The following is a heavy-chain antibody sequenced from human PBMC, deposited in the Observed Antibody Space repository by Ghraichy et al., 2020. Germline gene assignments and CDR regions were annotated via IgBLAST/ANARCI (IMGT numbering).Heavy chain of an antibody. CDR2: SSSSSRTI. CDR1: GFSFSNYI. V-gene: IGHV3-48*02. CDR3: ARASRVVRFYYYDALDV. D-gene: IGHD4-23*01. Sequence: GESLNISCAASGFSFSNYIMNWVRQAPGKGLEWVSHSSSSSRTISYADSVKGRFTVSRDNAKNSLFLQMNSLRDEDTAVYYCARASRVVRFYYYDALDVWGQGTTVTVSS. J-gene: IGHJ6*02.